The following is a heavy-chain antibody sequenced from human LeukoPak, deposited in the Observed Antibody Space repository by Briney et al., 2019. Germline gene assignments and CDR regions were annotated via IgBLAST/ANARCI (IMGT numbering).Heavy chain of an antibody. CDR1: GYTFTSYG. V-gene: IGHV1-18*01. D-gene: IGHD3-22*01. Sequence: ASVKVSCKASGYTFTSYGISWVRQAPGQGLEWMGWISAYNGNTNYAQKLQGRVTMTTDTSTSTAYMELRSLRSDDTAVYYCARMYYYDSSGLRRDAFDIWGQGTMVTVSS. J-gene: IGHJ3*02. CDR3: ARMYYYDSSGLRRDAFDI. CDR2: ISAYNGNT.